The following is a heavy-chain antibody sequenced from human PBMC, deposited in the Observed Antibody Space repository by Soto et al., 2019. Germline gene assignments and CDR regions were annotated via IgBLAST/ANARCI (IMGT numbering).Heavy chain of an antibody. V-gene: IGHV3-23*01. CDR3: AKDGPAAALILPGDAFDI. J-gene: IGHJ3*02. CDR1: GFTFSSYA. Sequence: PGGSLRLSCAASGFTFSSYAMSWVRQAPGKGLEWVSAISGSGGSTYYADSVKGRFTISSDNSKNTLYLQMKSLRAEDTAVYYCAKDGPAAALILPGDAFDIWGQGTMVTVSS. D-gene: IGHD2-2*01. CDR2: ISGSGGST.